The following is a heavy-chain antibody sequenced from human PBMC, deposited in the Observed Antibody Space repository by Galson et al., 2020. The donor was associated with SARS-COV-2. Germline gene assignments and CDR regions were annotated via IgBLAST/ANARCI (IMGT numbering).Heavy chain of an antibody. CDR1: GGSISSSSYY. Sequence: SQTLSLTCTVSGGSISSSSYYWGWIRQPPGKGLEWLGSIYYSGSTYYNPSLTSRVTISVDTSKNQFSLKLSSVTAADTAVYYCARDGTGGAMAAAGEWAFDIWGQGTMVT. CDR3: ARDGTGGAMAAAGEWAFDI. V-gene: IGHV4-39*07. CDR2: IYYSGST. J-gene: IGHJ3*02. D-gene: IGHD6-13*01.